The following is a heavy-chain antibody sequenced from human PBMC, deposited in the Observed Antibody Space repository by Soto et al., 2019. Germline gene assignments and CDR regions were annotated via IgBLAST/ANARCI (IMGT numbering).Heavy chain of an antibody. D-gene: IGHD4-17*01. CDR1: GYSFTNYW. J-gene: IGHJ4*02. CDR2: IYPGDSDT. CDR3: ARVLDVTTLGY. Sequence: PGESLKISCEGSGYSFTNYWIGWVRQMPGKGLEWMGFIYPGDSDTRYSPSFQGQVTISADTSISTAYLQWSSLKASDTAMYYCARVLDVTTLGYWGQGTLVTVSS. V-gene: IGHV5-51*01.